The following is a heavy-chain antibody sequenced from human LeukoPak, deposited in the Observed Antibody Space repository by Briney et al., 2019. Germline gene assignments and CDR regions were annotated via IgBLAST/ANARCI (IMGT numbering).Heavy chain of an antibody. V-gene: IGHV3-21*01. CDR2: LTSSRVYT. CDR1: GFTFSTYR. J-gene: IGHJ6*04. D-gene: IGHD3-22*01. CDR3: AEDGISMIWVV. Sequence: GGGLRLSRAASGFTFSTYRMNCGRQAPGKGLGCGSSLTSSRVYTYYADSLKGRCTISRDNAKNTLYIQMYTLRAEDTAVYFCAEDGISMIWVVWGKGTMVTISS.